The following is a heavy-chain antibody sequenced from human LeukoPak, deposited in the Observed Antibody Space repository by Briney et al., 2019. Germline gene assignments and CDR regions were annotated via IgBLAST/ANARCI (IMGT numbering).Heavy chain of an antibody. CDR3: ATRVAPS. D-gene: IGHD2-21*01. V-gene: IGHV3-7*03. Sequence: XXXGKGLEWVANIKEDGSEKYYVDSVKGRFTISRDNAKNSLYLQMNSLRAEDTAVYYCATRVAPSWGQGALVTVSS. J-gene: IGHJ5*02. CDR2: IKEDGSEK.